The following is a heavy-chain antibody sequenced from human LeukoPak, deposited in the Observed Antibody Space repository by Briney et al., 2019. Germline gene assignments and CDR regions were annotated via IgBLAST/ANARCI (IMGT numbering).Heavy chain of an antibody. V-gene: IGHV1-2*06. Sequence: ASVKVSCKASGYTFTGYYMHWVRQAPGQGLEWMGRINPNSGGTNYAQKFQGRVTMTRDTSISTAYMELSRLRSDDTAVYYCARERGDSSGWNPQNWFDPWGQGTLVTVSS. CDR1: GYTFTGYY. CDR3: ARERGDSSGWNPQNWFDP. J-gene: IGHJ5*02. CDR2: INPNSGGT. D-gene: IGHD6-19*01.